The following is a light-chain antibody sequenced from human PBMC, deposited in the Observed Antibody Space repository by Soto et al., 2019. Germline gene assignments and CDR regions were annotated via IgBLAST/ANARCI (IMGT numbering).Light chain of an antibody. CDR2: DTS. CDR3: QQRSNWIT. CDR1: QSVSRY. J-gene: IGKJ5*01. V-gene: IGKV3-11*01. Sequence: EIVLTQSPGTLSLSPGERATLSCRASQSVSRYLVWYQQKPGQAPRLVMYDTSYRATGIPARFSGGGSGTDFTLTISSLEPEDFAVYYCQQRSNWITFGQGTRLEIK.